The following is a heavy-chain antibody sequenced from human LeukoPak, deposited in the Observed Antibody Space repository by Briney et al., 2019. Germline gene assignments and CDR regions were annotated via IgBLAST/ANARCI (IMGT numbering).Heavy chain of an antibody. CDR1: GFTFSNYE. J-gene: IGHJ4*02. CDR2: ISSSGRTM. Sequence: GGSLRLSCGASGFTFSNYEMNWVRQAPGKGLEWLSYISSSGRTMYYADSVKGRFTISRDNAKNSLYLQMNSLKAEDTAVYYCARDRKAAVTYPDYWGQGTLVTVSS. V-gene: IGHV3-48*03. CDR3: ARDRKAAVTYPDY. D-gene: IGHD4-17*01.